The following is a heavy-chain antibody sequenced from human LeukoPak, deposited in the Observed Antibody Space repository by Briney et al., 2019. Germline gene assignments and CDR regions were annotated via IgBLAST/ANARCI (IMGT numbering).Heavy chain of an antibody. V-gene: IGHV3-30*04. CDR3: ARGYGDGYNYLNWFDP. J-gene: IGHJ5*02. CDR1: GFTFSSYV. CDR2: ISYDGSNE. D-gene: IGHD5-24*01. Sequence: GGSLRLSCAASGFTFSSYVMHWVRQAPGKGLEWVAIISYDGSNECYADSVKGRFTISRDNSKNTLYLQMNSLRAADTAVYYCARGYGDGYNYLNWFDPWGQGTLVTVSS.